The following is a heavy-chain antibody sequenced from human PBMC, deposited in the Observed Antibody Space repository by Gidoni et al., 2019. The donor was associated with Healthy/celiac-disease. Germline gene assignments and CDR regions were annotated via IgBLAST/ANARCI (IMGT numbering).Heavy chain of an antibody. CDR3: ARGRIHSYGLRGYYYYGMDV. Sequence: QVQLQQWGAGLLKPSETLSLTCAVYGGSFSGSYWSWIRQPPGKGLEWIGEINHSGSTNYNPSLKSRVTISVDTSKNQFSLKLSSVTAADTAVYYCARGRIHSYGLRGYYYYGMDVWGQGTTVTVSS. CDR2: INHSGST. V-gene: IGHV4-34*01. CDR1: GGSFSGSY. D-gene: IGHD5-18*01. J-gene: IGHJ6*02.